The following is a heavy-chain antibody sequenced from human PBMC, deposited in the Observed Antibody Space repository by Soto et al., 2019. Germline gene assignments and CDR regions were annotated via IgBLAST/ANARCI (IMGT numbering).Heavy chain of an antibody. CDR1: GGSISSGSYY. Sequence: QVQLQESGPGLVKPSQTLSLTCTVSGGSISSGSYYWSWIRQLPGKGLEWMGYIYYSGRTYYNPSHKSRVTISVDTSKNQCSLKLNSVTAADTAVYYCATRTDYYYGSGSLGGMDVWGQGTTVTVSS. J-gene: IGHJ6*02. CDR3: ATRTDYYYGSGSLGGMDV. V-gene: IGHV4-31*03. D-gene: IGHD3-10*01. CDR2: IYYSGRT.